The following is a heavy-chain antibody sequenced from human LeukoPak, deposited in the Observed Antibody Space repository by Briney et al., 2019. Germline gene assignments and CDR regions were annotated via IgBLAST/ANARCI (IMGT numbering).Heavy chain of an antibody. CDR2: IYSGGST. D-gene: IGHD3-22*01. CDR3: TRDAVVVVGPGFDL. CDR1: GFSVSNNY. Sequence: GGSLRLSCAASGFSVSNNYMSWVRQAPGKGLEWVSVIYSGGSTYYADFVKGRFTISRDNAKNSLYLQMNSLRAEDTAVYYCTRDAVVVVGPGFDLWGQGTLVTVSS. V-gene: IGHV3-53*01. J-gene: IGHJ5*02.